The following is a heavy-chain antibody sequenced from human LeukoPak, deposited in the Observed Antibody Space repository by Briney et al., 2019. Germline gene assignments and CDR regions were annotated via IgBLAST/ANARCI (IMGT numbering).Heavy chain of an antibody. Sequence: SQSLSLTCTVAGGSISSYYWSCIRQPPGKGLEWIGYIYYSGSTTYNPSLKTRVPRSVNPPRNQFSLKLSSVTAADTAVYYCARRLLSGDSSAFDYWGQGTLVTVSS. D-gene: IGHD3-22*01. CDR1: GGSISSYY. CDR3: ARRLLSGDSSAFDY. CDR2: IYYSGST. J-gene: IGHJ4*02. V-gene: IGHV4-59*08.